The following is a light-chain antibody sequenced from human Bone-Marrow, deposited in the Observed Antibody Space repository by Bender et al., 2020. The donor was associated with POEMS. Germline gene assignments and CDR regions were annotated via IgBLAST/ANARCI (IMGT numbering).Light chain of an antibody. CDR1: SGDVGANNY. V-gene: IGLV2-14*03. CDR3: SSYTSSSPL. J-gene: IGLJ2*01. CDR2: DVS. Sequence: QSALTQPASVSGSPGQSITISCTGTSGDVGANNYVSWYQQHPGKAPKLMIYDVSNRPSGVSNRFSGSKSGNTASLTISGLQAEDEADYYCSSYTSSSPLFGGGTKLSVL.